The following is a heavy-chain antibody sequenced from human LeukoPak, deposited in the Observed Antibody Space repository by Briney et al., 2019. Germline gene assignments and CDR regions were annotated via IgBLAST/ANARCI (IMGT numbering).Heavy chain of an antibody. Sequence: ASVKVSCKASGGTCSSYAISWVRQAPGQGLEWMGGSIPIFGTANYAQKFQGRVTITADESTSTAYMELSSLRSEDTAVYYCARAGIAAAGTLDYWGQGTLVTVSS. CDR3: ARAGIAAAGTLDY. CDR2: SIPIFGTA. D-gene: IGHD6-13*01. CDR1: GGTCSSYA. J-gene: IGHJ4*02. V-gene: IGHV1-69*13.